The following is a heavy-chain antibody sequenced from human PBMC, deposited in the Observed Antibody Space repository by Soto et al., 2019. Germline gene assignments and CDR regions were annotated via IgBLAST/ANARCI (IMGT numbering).Heavy chain of an antibody. D-gene: IGHD2-8*02. V-gene: IGHV3-30*18. CDR3: AKEREELVGYYGMDV. Sequence: QVQLVESAGGVVQPGRSLRLSCAASGFTFSSYGMHWVRQAPGQGLEWVAVISYDGRNNYYADSVKGRVTISRDNSKNTLYLQMNSLRAEDTAVYYCAKEREELVGYYGMDVWGRGNTVTVSS. CDR2: ISYDGRNN. J-gene: IGHJ6*02. CDR1: GFTFSSYG.